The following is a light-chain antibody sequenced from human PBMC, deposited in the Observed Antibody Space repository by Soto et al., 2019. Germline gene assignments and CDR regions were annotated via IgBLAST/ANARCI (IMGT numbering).Light chain of an antibody. CDR2: QDT. CDR3: QAWDTSTVV. V-gene: IGLV3-1*01. J-gene: IGLJ2*01. CDR1: ELGDKY. Sequence: SSELTQPRSVSVSPGQTASMTCFGDELGDKYAFWYQRKPGQSPVLVISQDTERPSGIPERFSGSNTWNTATLTISGTQAMDEADYYCQAWDTSTVVFGGGTKLTVL.